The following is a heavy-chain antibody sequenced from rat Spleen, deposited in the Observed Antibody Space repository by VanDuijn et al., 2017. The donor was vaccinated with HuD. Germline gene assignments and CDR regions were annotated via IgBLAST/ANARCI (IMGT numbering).Heavy chain of an antibody. CDR3: TRRGITHYFDY. CDR1: GFTFSKYG. V-gene: IGHV5-25*01. J-gene: IGHJ2*01. CDR2: ISTSGVNT. Sequence: EVQLVESGGGLVQPGRSTKVSCVVSGFTFSKYGMAWVRQAPKKGLEWVAYISTSGVNTYYRDSVKGRFTISRDNAKSTLYLQMDSLRSEDTATYYCTRRGITHYFDYWGQGVMVTVSS. D-gene: IGHD1-4*01.